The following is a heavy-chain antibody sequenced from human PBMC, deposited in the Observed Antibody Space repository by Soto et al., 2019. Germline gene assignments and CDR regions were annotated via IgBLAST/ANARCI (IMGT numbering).Heavy chain of an antibody. V-gene: IGHV3-23*01. J-gene: IGHJ6*02. CDR2: ISGSGGST. CDR1: GFTFSSYA. Sequence: SLRLSCAASGFTFSSYAMSWVHQAPGKGLEWVSAISGSGGSTYYADSVKGRFTISRDNSKNTLYLQMNSLRAEDTAVYYCAKGALFAAYYYYYGMDVWGQGTTVTVSS. CDR3: AKGALFAAYYYYYGMDV.